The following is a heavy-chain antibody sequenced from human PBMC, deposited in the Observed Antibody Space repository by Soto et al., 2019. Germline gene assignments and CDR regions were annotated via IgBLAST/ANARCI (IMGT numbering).Heavy chain of an antibody. J-gene: IGHJ4*01. Sequence: QVQLVQSAAEVKRPGASVKVSCQASGYAFSAYYIHWVRQAPGQGLEWMGWVNPHTGDSKYTEIFKGRVTLTSDTSTNTSYMDLTSLTSADTAVYYCARRHGARSNVFRSAFPLDFWGQGTLVAVSS. V-gene: IGHV1-2*02. CDR1: GYAFSAYY. CDR2: VNPHTGDS. D-gene: IGHD3-3*01. CDR3: ARRHGARSNVFRSAFPLDF.